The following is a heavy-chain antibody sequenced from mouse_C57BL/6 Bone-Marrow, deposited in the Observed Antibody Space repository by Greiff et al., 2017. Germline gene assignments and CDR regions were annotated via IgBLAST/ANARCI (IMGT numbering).Heavy chain of an antibody. CDR3: ARGGAQALFDY. CDR2: ISSGSSTI. CDR1: GFTFSDYG. D-gene: IGHD3-2*02. Sequence: EVMLVESGGGLVKPGGSLKLSCAASGFTFSDYGMPWVRQAPEKGLEWVAYISSGSSTIYYADTVKGRFTISRDNAKNTLFLQMTSLRSEDTAMYYCARGGAQALFDYWGQGTTLTVSS. V-gene: IGHV5-17*01. J-gene: IGHJ2*01.